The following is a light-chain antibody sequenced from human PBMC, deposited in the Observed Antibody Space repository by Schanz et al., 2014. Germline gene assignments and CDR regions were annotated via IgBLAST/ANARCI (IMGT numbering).Light chain of an antibody. CDR1: NSNIGSNT. CDR3: AAWDDSLNGHGV. J-gene: IGLJ3*02. Sequence: QSVLTQPPSASGTPGQRVTISCSGSNSNIGSNTVNWYQQLPGTAPKLLIYSNNQRPSGVPARFSGSKSGTSASLAISGLQSEDEADYYCAAWDDSLNGHGVFGGGTKLTVL. CDR2: SNN. V-gene: IGLV1-44*01.